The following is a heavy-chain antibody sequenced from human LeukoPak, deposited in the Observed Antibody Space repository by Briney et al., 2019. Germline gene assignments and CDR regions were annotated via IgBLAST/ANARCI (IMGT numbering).Heavy chain of an antibody. D-gene: IGHD3-3*01. Sequence: PSETLSLTCTVSGGSISSGGYYWSWIRQPPGKGLEWIGYIYHSGSTYYNPSLKSRVTISVDRSKNQFSLKLSSVTAADTAVYYCARDSITIFGVVITDYWGQGTLVTVSS. CDR3: ARDSITIFGVVITDY. CDR1: GGSISSGGYY. CDR2: IYHSGST. V-gene: IGHV4-30-2*01. J-gene: IGHJ4*02.